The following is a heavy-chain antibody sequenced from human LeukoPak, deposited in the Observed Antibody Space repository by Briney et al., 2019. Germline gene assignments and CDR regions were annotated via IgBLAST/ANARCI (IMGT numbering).Heavy chain of an antibody. Sequence: GRSRRLSWAASRFILSDYYMRWVRQAPGKGLEWASYITRDSGIIFYADSVKGRFTISRDNAKNSLYLQMDSLKDEDTAVYYCARDINWAFDIWGQGTMVTVS. V-gene: IGHV3-11*04. CDR1: RFILSDYY. CDR3: ARDINWAFDI. CDR2: ITRDSGII. D-gene: IGHD1-14*01. J-gene: IGHJ3*02.